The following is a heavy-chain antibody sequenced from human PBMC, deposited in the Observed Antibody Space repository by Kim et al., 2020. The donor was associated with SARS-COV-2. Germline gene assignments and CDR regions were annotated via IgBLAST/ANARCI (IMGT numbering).Heavy chain of an antibody. CDR2: IWYDGSNK. J-gene: IGHJ4*02. D-gene: IGHD4-17*01. CDR1: GFTFSSYG. V-gene: IGHV3-33*06. Sequence: GGSLRLSCAASGFTFSSYGMHWVRQAPGKGLECVAVIWYDGSNKYYADSVKGRFTISRDNSKNTLYLQMNSLRAEDTAVYYCAKDSSDDYGDHQLGYWGQGTLVTVSS. CDR3: AKDSSDDYGDHQLGY.